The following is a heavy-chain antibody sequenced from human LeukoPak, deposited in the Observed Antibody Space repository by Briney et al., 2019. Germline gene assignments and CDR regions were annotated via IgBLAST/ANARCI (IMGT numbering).Heavy chain of an antibody. Sequence: GGSLRLYCAASGFTFSPYEMNWVRQAPGKGLDWVSYISSTASTIYYADSVRGRFTISRDNAKNSLYLQMNSLRAEDTAVYYCAELGITMIGGVWGKGTTVTISS. CDR3: AELGITMIGGV. D-gene: IGHD3-10*02. CDR1: GFTFSPYE. CDR2: ISSTASTI. J-gene: IGHJ6*04. V-gene: IGHV3-48*03.